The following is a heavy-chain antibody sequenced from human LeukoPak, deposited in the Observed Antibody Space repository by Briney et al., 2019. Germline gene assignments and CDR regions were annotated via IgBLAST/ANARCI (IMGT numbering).Heavy chain of an antibody. CDR2: VSHRGTT. D-gene: IGHD3-3*01. CDR1: GDSFNTYY. J-gene: IGHJ3*02. Sequence: SETLSLTCSVNGDSFNTYYWSWIRQPPGRALEWIGEVSHRGTTSYSPSLKSRVTISVERSKNQFSLSVKSVTAADTAIYYCAKKRRRGYYLNSAFDMWGQGTMVTVSS. CDR3: AKKRRRGYYLNSAFDM. V-gene: IGHV4-34*01.